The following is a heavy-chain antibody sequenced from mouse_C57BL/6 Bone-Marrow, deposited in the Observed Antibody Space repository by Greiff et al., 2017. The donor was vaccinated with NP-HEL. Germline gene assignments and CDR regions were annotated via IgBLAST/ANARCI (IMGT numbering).Heavy chain of an antibody. D-gene: IGHD1-1*01. V-gene: IGHV1-64*01. J-gene: IGHJ1*03. CDR3: AREGDGSDYGWYFDV. CDR1: GYTFTSYW. Sequence: QVQLKQPGAELVKPGASVKLSCKASGYTFTSYWMHWVKQRPGQGLEWIGMIHPNSGSTNYNEKFKSKATLTVDKSSSTAYMQLSSLTSEDSAVYYCAREGDGSDYGWYFDVWGTGTTVTVSS. CDR2: IHPNSGST.